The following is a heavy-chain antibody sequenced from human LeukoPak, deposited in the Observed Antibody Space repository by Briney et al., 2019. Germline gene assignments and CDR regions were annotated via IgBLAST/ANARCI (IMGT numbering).Heavy chain of an antibody. D-gene: IGHD1-7*01. CDR1: GFTFINYW. CDR2: ISNDGSST. CDR3: ARSSGTIVFDY. J-gene: IGHJ4*02. V-gene: IGHV3-74*01. Sequence: GGSLRLSCAASGFTFINYWMHWVRQVPGKGLVWISRISNDGSSTNYADSVRGRFTISRDSAKNTLFLQMNSLRAEDTAVYYCARSSGTIVFDYWGQGILVTVSS.